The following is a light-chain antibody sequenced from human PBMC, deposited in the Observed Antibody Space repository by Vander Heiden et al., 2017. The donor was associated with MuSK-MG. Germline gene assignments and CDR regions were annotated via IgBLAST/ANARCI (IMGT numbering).Light chain of an antibody. CDR3: QVWDSSHDQVV. Sequence: SFELTQTPSVSVAPGETARITCGANNIVSKSVHWHQQKTGQAPVLAMYYNSDRPSGIPERFSGSNSGNTATLTINRVEAGDEADYYCQVWDSSHDQVVFGGGTRLTVL. CDR2: YNS. V-gene: IGLV3-21*01. CDR1: NIVSKS. J-gene: IGLJ2*01.